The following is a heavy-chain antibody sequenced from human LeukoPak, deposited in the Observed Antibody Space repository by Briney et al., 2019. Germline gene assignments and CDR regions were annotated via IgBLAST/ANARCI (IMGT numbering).Heavy chain of an antibody. V-gene: IGHV4-39*07. Sequence: SETLSLTCTVSGGSITSSSYCWGWIRQPPGKGLEWIGNIYYSGSTYYSPSLKSRVTISVDTSKNQFSLKLSSVTAADTAVYYCARGSYSSGWLVDYWGQGTLVTVSS. CDR1: GGSITSSSYC. D-gene: IGHD6-19*01. J-gene: IGHJ4*02. CDR3: ARGSYSSGWLVDY. CDR2: IYYSGST.